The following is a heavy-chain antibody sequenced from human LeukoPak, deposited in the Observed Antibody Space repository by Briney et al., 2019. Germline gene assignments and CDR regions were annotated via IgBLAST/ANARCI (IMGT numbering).Heavy chain of an antibody. Sequence: SETLSLTCTVSGYSISSGYYWGWIRQPPGKGLEWIGSIYHSGSTYYNPSLKSRVTIYVDTSKNQFSLKLSSVTAADTAVYYCARIRGGGTIFDYWGQGTLVTVSS. CDR3: ARIRGGGTIFDY. J-gene: IGHJ4*02. CDR1: GYSISSGYY. V-gene: IGHV4-38-2*02. CDR2: IYHSGST. D-gene: IGHD1-14*01.